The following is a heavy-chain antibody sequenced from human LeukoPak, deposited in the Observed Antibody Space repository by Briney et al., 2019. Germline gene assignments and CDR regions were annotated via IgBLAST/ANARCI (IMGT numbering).Heavy chain of an antibody. J-gene: IGHJ4*02. D-gene: IGHD3-22*01. CDR2: ISGSGGST. CDR3: AKALGSGYYYDSSGSPVGY. Sequence: PGGSLRLSCAASGFTFSSYAMSWDRQAPGKGLEWVSAISGSGGSTYYADSVKGRFTISRDNSKNTLYLQMNSLRAEDTAVYYCAKALGSGYYYDSSGSPVGYWGQGTLVTVSS. CDR1: GFTFSSYA. V-gene: IGHV3-23*01.